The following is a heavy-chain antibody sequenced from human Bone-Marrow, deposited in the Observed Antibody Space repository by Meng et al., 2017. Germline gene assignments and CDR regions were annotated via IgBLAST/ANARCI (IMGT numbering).Heavy chain of an antibody. D-gene: IGHD3-22*01. V-gene: IGHV3-11*04. J-gene: IGHJ4*02. CDR2: ISSSGSTI. CDR3: ARDYYYSSGNGDY. Sequence: GRSLSLSCVASGLTFSDYYMCWIRQAPGKGLEWVSYISSSGSTIYYADSVKGRFTISGDNAKDSMYLQMNSLRGEDTAVYYCARDYYYSSGNGDYWGQGTLVTVSS. CDR1: GLTFSDYY.